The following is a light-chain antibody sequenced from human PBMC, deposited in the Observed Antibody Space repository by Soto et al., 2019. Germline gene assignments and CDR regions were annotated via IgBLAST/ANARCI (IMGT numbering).Light chain of an antibody. CDR1: SSDVGGYNY. V-gene: IGLV2-14*01. J-gene: IGLJ1*01. CDR3: SSYTSSSTLD. CDR2: DVS. Sequence: HSALTQPASVSGSPGQSITISCTGTSSDVGGYNYVSWYQQHPGKAPKLMIYDVSNRPSGVSNRFSGSKSGNTASLTISGLQAEDEADYYCSSYTSSSTLDFGTGTKVTVL.